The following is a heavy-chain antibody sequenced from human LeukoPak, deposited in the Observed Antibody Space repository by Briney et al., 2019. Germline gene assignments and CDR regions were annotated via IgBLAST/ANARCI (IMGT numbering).Heavy chain of an antibody. V-gene: IGHV4-38-2*02. Sequence: PSETQSLTCAVSGYSISSGYYWGWIRQPPGKGLEWIGSIYHSGSTYYNPSLKSRVTISVDTSKNQFSLKLSSVTAADTAVYYCARDFYDILTGYHAPAPDYWGQGTPVTVSS. CDR1: GYSISSGYY. CDR2: IYHSGST. CDR3: ARDFYDILTGYHAPAPDY. D-gene: IGHD3-9*01. J-gene: IGHJ4*02.